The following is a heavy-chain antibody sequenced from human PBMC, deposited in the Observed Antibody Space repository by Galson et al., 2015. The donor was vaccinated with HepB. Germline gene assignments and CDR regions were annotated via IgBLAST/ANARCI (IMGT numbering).Heavy chain of an antibody. V-gene: IGHV1-2*02. Sequence: SVKVSCKASGYTFTTYGIHWVRQAPGQGLEWMGWINPNSGGTNYAQKFQGRVTMTRDTSISTAYMELSRLRSDDTAVYYCARDRGWKLAEYYFDYWGQGTLVTVSS. D-gene: IGHD3-16*01. CDR3: ARDRGWKLAEYYFDY. J-gene: IGHJ4*02. CDR1: GYTFTTYG. CDR2: INPNSGGT.